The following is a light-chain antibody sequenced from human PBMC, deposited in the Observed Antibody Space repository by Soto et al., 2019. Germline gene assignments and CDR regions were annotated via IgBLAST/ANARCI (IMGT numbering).Light chain of an antibody. Sequence: EIVMTQSPATLSVSPGERATISCRASQRVSSNLAWYQQKPGQAPRLLMYDASTRATGVPARFSGSGSGTEFTLTISSQQSEDFAVYYCQQYENWPRTFGQGTKVQIK. V-gene: IGKV3-15*01. CDR3: QQYENWPRT. J-gene: IGKJ1*01. CDR1: QRVSSN. CDR2: DAS.